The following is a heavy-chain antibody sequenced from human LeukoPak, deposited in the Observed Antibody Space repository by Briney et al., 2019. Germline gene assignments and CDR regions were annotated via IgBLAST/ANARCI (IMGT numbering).Heavy chain of an antibody. CDR3: AKGGDYALDY. Sequence: GGSLRLSCAASGFTDSSSGIHWVRQAPGKGLDWLAFIQYDGRNKYYADSVKGRFTMSRDNSKNTLPMFLQMNSLRVEHTAVYYCAKGGDYALDYWGQGTLVTVSS. J-gene: IGHJ4*02. CDR1: GFTDSSSG. CDR2: IQYDGRNK. D-gene: IGHD4-17*01. V-gene: IGHV3-30*02.